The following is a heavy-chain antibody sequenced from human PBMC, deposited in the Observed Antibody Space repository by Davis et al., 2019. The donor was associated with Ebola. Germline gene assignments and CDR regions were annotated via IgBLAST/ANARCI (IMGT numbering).Heavy chain of an antibody. J-gene: IGHJ4*02. V-gene: IGHV3-23*01. D-gene: IGHD3-22*01. CDR1: GFTFSSYA. Sequence: GESLKISCAASGFTFSSYAMSWVRQAPGKGLEWVSAISGSGGSTYYADSVKGRFTISRDNSKNTLYLQMNSLRAEDTAVYYCAKDKYYDSSPHFDYWGQGTLVTVSS. CDR3: AKDKYYDSSPHFDY. CDR2: ISGSGGST.